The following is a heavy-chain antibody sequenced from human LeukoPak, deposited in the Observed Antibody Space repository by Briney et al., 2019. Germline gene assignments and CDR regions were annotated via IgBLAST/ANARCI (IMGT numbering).Heavy chain of an antibody. J-gene: IGHJ3*02. CDR3: ARAVYSYGNDAFDI. CDR1: GFTFSSYW. D-gene: IGHD5-18*01. Sequence: GGSLRLSCAASGFTFSSYWMHWVRQAPGKGLVWVSRINSDGSSTSYADSVKGRFTISRDNAKNTLYLQMNSLRAEDTAVYYCARAVYSYGNDAFDIWGQGTMVTVSS. V-gene: IGHV3-74*01. CDR2: INSDGSST.